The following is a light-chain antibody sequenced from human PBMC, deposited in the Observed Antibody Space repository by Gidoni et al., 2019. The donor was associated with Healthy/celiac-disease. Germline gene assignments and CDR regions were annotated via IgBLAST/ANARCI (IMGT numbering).Light chain of an antibody. J-gene: IGLJ1*01. V-gene: IGLV3-9*01. CDR2: RYS. CDR1: NIGSKN. Sequence: SYELTQPLSVSVALGQTARITCGGNNIGSKNVHGYQQKPGQAPVLVIYRYSNRPSGIPERFSGSNSGNTATLTIRRAQAGDEADYYCQVWDSSTYVFGTGTKVTVL. CDR3: QVWDSSTYV.